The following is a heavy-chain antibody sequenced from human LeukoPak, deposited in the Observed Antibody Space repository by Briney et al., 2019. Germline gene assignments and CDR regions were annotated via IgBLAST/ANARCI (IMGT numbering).Heavy chain of an antibody. CDR3: ARPLGYSSSWYYYYYYGMDV. Sequence: PGRSLRLSCAASGFTFSSYGVHWVRQAPGKGLEWVAVISYDGSNKYYADSVKGRFTISRDNSKNTLYLQMNSLRAEDTAVYYCARPLGYSSSWYYYYYYGMDVWGQGTTVTVSS. D-gene: IGHD6-13*01. J-gene: IGHJ6*02. CDR2: ISYDGSNK. V-gene: IGHV3-30*03. CDR1: GFTFSSYG.